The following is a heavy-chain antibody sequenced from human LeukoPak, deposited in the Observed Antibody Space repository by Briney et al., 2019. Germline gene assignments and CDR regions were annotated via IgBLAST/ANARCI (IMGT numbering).Heavy chain of an antibody. CDR3: AREKITYYYDSSGYSRLAYFDY. J-gene: IGHJ4*02. D-gene: IGHD3-22*01. Sequence: GRSLRLSCAASGFTFSSYGMHWVRQAPGKGLEWVSYISSSSSTIYYADSVKGRFTISRDNAKNSLYLQMNSLRAEDTAVYYCAREKITYYYDSSGYSRLAYFDYWGQGTLVTVSS. CDR1: GFTFSSYG. CDR2: ISSSSSTI. V-gene: IGHV3-48*01.